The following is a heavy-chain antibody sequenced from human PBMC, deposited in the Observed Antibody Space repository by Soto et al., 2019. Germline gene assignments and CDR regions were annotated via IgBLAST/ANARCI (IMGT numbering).Heavy chain of an antibody. D-gene: IGHD6-19*01. Sequence: EVQLVESGGGLVKPGGSLRLSCAASGFTFSNAWMSWVRQAPGKGLEWVGRIKSKTDGGTTDYAAPVKGRFTISRDDSKNTLYLQMNSLKTEDTAVYYCTTRSGSSGWYPWSYYYYGMDVWGQGTTVTVSS. J-gene: IGHJ6*02. CDR2: IKSKTDGGTT. CDR1: GFTFSNAW. CDR3: TTRSGSSGWYPWSYYYYGMDV. V-gene: IGHV3-15*01.